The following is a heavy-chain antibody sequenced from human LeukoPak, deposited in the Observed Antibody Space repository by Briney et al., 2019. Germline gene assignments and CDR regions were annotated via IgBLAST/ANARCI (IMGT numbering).Heavy chain of an antibody. Sequence: GGSLRLSCVAPGFNFRSHAMHWVRQAPGKGLEYLAVISYDGTNKNHALSVKGRFIISRDNSKNTLFLQMNSLRAEDTAVYYCARGSPFGYSYDRYGLDYWGQGTLVTVSS. CDR2: ISYDGTNK. V-gene: IGHV3-30*04. J-gene: IGHJ4*02. CDR3: ARGSPFGYSYDRYGLDY. CDR1: GFNFRSHA. D-gene: IGHD5-18*01.